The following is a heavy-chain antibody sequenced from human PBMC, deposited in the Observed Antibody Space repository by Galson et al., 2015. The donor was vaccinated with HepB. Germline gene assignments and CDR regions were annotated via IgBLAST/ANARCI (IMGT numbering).Heavy chain of an antibody. Sequence: QSGAEVKKPGESLKISCKGSGYDFPSYLIGWVRQMPGKGLEWMGVIYPGGSHTRYSPSFQGQVTISADKSISTAYLQWSSLKASDTAMYYCARVIGYSFGYYWGQGTLVTVSP. CDR2: IYPGGSHT. CDR1: GYDFPSYL. D-gene: IGHD5-12*01. V-gene: IGHV5-51*01. J-gene: IGHJ4*02. CDR3: ARVIGYSFGYY.